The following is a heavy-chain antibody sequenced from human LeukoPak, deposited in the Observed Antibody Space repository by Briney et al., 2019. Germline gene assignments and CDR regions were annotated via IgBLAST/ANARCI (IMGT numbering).Heavy chain of an antibody. D-gene: IGHD4-11*01. V-gene: IGHV3-64D*06. Sequence: GGSLRLSCSASGFTFSNYVMHWVRQAPGKGLEYVSTISSHGGNRYYADSVKDRFTISRDNSKNTLYFQMSSLRVEDTAVYYCVRRGGGTSVTAGYLDYWGQGILVTVSA. J-gene: IGHJ4*02. CDR3: VRRGGGTSVTAGYLDY. CDR1: GFTFSNYV. CDR2: ISSHGGNR.